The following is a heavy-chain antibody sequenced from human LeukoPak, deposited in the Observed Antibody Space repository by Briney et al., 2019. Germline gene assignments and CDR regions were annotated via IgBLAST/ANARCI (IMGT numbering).Heavy chain of an antibody. J-gene: IGHJ6*03. Sequence: ASVKVSCKASGYTFTGYYMHWVRQAPGQGLEWMGWINPNSGGTNYAQKFQGRVTMTRDTSISTAYMELSRLRSDDTAVYYCARSHPGSYLYYYYYYMDVWGKGTTVTVSS. V-gene: IGHV1-2*02. CDR2: INPNSGGT. CDR3: ARSHPGSYLYYYYYYMDV. CDR1: GYTFTGYY. D-gene: IGHD3-10*01.